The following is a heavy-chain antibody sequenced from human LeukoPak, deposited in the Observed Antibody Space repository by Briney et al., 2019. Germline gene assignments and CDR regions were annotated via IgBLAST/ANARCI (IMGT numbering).Heavy chain of an antibody. CDR3: ARDLEEGFDY. Sequence: GGSLRLSCAASGFTFSSYSMNWVRQAPGKGLEWVSSISSSSSYIYYAGSVKGRFTISRDNAKNSLYLQMNSLRAEDTAVYYCARDLEEGFDYWGQGTLVTVSS. CDR1: GFTFSSYS. J-gene: IGHJ4*02. D-gene: IGHD1-1*01. V-gene: IGHV3-21*01. CDR2: ISSSSSYI.